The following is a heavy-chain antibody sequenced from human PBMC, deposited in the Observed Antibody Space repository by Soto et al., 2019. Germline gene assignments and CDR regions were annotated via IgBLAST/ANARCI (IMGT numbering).Heavy chain of an antibody. J-gene: IGHJ5*02. V-gene: IGHV2-26*01. Sequence: SGPTLVNPTETLTLTCTVSGFSLSNARMGVSWIRQPPGKALEWLAHIFSNDEKAYSTSLKSRLTISKDTSKSQVVLTMTNMDPVDKATYYCARMGKQWLVRYNWFDPWGQGTLVTVSS. D-gene: IGHD6-19*01. CDR3: ARMGKQWLVRYNWFDP. CDR1: GFSLSNARMG. CDR2: IFSNDEK.